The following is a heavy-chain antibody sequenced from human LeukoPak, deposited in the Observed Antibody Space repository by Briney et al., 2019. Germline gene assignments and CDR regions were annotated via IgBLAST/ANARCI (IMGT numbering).Heavy chain of an antibody. CDR2: IYHSGST. Sequence: PSETLSLTCAVSGGSISSSNWWCWVRQPPGKGLEWIGEIYHSGSTNYNPSIKSRVTISVDKSKNQFSLKLSSVTAADTAVYYCARWGYCSSTSCYGVLVHYYYYYGMDVWGQGTTVTVSS. CDR3: ARWGYCSSTSCYGVLVHYYYYYGMDV. V-gene: IGHV4-4*02. CDR1: GGSISSSNW. J-gene: IGHJ6*02. D-gene: IGHD2-2*01.